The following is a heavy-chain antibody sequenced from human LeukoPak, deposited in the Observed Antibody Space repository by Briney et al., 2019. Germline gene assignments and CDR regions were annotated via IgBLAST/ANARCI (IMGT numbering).Heavy chain of an antibody. Sequence: PGGSLRLSCAASGFTFSNYEMNWVRQAPGKGLEWVSYISSSGRTIYYADSVKGRFTISRDNAKNSLYLQMNSLRAEDTAVYYCARAYYGSGSYKAYFDPWGQGTLVTVSS. J-gene: IGHJ5*02. D-gene: IGHD3-10*01. CDR1: GFTFSNYE. CDR3: ARAYYGSGSYKAYFDP. V-gene: IGHV3-48*03. CDR2: ISSSGRTI.